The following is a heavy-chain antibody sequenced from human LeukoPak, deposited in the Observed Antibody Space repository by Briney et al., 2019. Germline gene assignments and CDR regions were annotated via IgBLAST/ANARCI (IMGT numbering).Heavy chain of an antibody. CDR1: GFTFSSYE. J-gene: IGHJ5*02. D-gene: IGHD6-19*01. Sequence: GGSLTLSCAASGFTFSSYEMNWIRQAPGKGLEWVAYISSSGSNIYYADAVKGRFTISRDNAKNQLYLQMNSLRAEDTAVYYCARKAGYSSGWCEWFDPWGQGTLVTVSS. CDR3: ARKAGYSSGWCEWFDP. V-gene: IGHV3-48*03. CDR2: ISSSGSNI.